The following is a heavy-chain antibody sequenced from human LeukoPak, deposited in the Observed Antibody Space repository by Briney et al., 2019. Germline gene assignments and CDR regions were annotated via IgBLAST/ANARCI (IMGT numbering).Heavy chain of an antibody. CDR3: AKGGYYYDSSERYFDY. CDR2: ISGSGGST. Sequence: GGSLRLSCAASGFTFSSYAMSWVRQAPGKGLEWVSAISGSGGSTYYADPVKGRFTIARDNCKNTLYMQMNSLRAEDTAVYYCAKGGYYYDSSERYFDYWGQGTLVTVSS. CDR1: GFTFSSYA. D-gene: IGHD3-22*01. V-gene: IGHV3-23*01. J-gene: IGHJ4*02.